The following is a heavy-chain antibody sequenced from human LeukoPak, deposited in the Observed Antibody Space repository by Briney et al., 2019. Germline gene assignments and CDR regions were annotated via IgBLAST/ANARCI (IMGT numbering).Heavy chain of an antibody. Sequence: GASVKVSCKASGYTLTGYYMHWVRQAPGQGLEWMGWINPNSGGTNYAQKFQGRVTMTRDTSISTAYMELSRLRSDDTAVYYCARVAPMERLGGYFDYWGQGTLVTVSS. CDR2: INPNSGGT. CDR1: GYTLTGYY. D-gene: IGHD3-16*01. CDR3: ARVAPMERLGGYFDY. V-gene: IGHV1-2*02. J-gene: IGHJ4*02.